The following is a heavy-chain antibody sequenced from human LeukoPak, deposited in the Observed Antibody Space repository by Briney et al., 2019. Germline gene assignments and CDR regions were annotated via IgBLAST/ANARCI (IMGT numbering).Heavy chain of an antibody. CDR1: GGTFSSYA. Sequence: GASVKVSCKASGGTFSSYAISWVRQAPGQGLEWMGWISAYNGNTNYAQKLQGRVTMTTDTSTSTAYMELRSLRSDDTAVYYCARECIAVAGDQLYSWFDPWGQGTLVTVSS. D-gene: IGHD6-19*01. J-gene: IGHJ5*02. CDR3: ARECIAVAGDQLYSWFDP. CDR2: ISAYNGNT. V-gene: IGHV1-18*01.